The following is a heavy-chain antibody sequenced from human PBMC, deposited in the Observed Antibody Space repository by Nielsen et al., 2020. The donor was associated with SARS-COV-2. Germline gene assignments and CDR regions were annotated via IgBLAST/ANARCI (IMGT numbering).Heavy chain of an antibody. J-gene: IGHJ4*02. Sequence: GESLKISCSASGFTFSSYAMHWVRQAPGKGLEYVSAISSNGGGTYYADSVKGRFTISRDNSKNTLYLQMSSLRAEDTAVYYCVNSYVWIDYWGQGTLVTVSS. CDR2: ISSNGGGT. CDR1: GFTFSSYA. CDR3: VNSYVWIDY. D-gene: IGHD3-16*01. V-gene: IGHV3-64D*09.